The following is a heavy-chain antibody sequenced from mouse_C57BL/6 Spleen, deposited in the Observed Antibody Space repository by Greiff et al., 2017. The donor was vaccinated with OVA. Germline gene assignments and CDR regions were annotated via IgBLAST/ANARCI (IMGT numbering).Heavy chain of an antibody. J-gene: IGHJ4*01. CDR2: IWRGGST. CDR1: GFSLTSYG. CDR3: AKEAFVATVVEGAMDY. D-gene: IGHD1-1*01. Sequence: QVQLQQSGPGLVQPSQSLSITCTVSGFSLTSYGVHWVRQSPGQGLEWLGVIWRGGSTDYNAAFMSRLGITKDNSKSQVSFKMHRLQADDTAIYYCAKEAFVATVVEGAMDYWGQGTSVTVSS. V-gene: IGHV2-5*01.